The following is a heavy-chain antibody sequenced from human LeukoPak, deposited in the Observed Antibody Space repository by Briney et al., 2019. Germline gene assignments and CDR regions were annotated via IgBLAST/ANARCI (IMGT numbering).Heavy chain of an antibody. CDR2: ISGSGGST. V-gene: IGHV3-23*01. CDR1: GFTFSSYG. J-gene: IGHJ5*02. D-gene: IGHD3-22*01. Sequence: GGTLRLSCAASGFTFSSYGMSWVRQAPGKGLEWVSAISGSGGSTYYADSVKGRFTISRDNSKNTLYLQMNSLRAEDTAVYYCAKAYGITMIVALDPWGQGTLVTVSS. CDR3: AKAYGITMIVALDP.